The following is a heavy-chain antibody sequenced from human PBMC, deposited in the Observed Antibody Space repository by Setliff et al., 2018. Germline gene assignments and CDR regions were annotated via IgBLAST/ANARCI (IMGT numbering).Heavy chain of an antibody. CDR2: FYHSESM. J-gene: IGHJ6*03. CDR3: TRAYYYGSGNSHKYYMDV. CDR1: GGSISSSY. D-gene: IGHD3-10*01. V-gene: IGHV4-59*08. Sequence: SETLSLTCNVSGGSISSSYWSWIRQPPGKGLEWIGYFYHSESMSYNPSLKGCFTMSADTSKYQVSLKLTSVSAADTAVYYCTRAYYYGSGNSHKYYMDVWGKGTAVTVSS.